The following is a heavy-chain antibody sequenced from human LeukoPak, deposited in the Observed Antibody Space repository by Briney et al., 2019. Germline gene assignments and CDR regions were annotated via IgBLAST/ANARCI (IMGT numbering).Heavy chain of an antibody. V-gene: IGHV4-61*02. CDR2: FYTSGST. CDR1: GGSISSGRYY. Sequence: SETLSLTCTVPGGSISSGRYYWSWIRQPAGKGLEWIGRFYTSGSTNYNPSLKSRVTISVDTSKNQFSLNVSSVTAADTAVYYCARDGDGHNPFHLWGRGTLVTVSS. J-gene: IGHJ2*01. CDR3: ARDGDGHNPFHL. D-gene: IGHD5-24*01.